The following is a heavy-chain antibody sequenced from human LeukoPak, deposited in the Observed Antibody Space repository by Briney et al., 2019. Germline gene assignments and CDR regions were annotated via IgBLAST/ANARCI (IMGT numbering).Heavy chain of an antibody. J-gene: IGHJ5*02. CDR1: GFTFSSYA. CDR3: ARQRLRAAVAGTSLDP. D-gene: IGHD6-19*01. CDR2: ISQDGGTR. V-gene: IGHV3-30-3*01. Sequence: GGSLRLSCAASGFTFSSYAMHWVRQAPGKGLGWVAVISQDGGTRHYADSVKGRFTISRDNSKNTLYLQMDSLRPEDTAEYYCARQRLRAAVAGTSLDPWGQGTLVTVSS.